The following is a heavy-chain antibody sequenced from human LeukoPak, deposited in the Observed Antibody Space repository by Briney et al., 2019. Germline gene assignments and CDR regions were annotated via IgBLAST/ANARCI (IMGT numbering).Heavy chain of an antibody. Sequence: GGSLRLSCAASGFTFSSYSMNWVRQAPGKGLEWVSPISSSSSYIYYADSVKGRFTISRDNAKNSLYLQMNSLRAEDTAVYYCAKDKTNPGYSYGYYFDYWGQGTLVTVSS. D-gene: IGHD5-18*01. J-gene: IGHJ4*02. CDR3: AKDKTNPGYSYGYYFDY. V-gene: IGHV3-21*04. CDR2: ISSSSSYI. CDR1: GFTFSSYS.